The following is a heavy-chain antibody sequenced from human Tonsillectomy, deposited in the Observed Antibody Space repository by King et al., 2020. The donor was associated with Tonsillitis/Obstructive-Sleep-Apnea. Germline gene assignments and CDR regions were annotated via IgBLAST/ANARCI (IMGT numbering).Heavy chain of an antibody. CDR1: GVSISSSSYY. V-gene: IGHV4-39*01. D-gene: IGHD2-2*01. CDR2: IYYSGST. J-gene: IGHJ4*02. Sequence: QLQESGPGLVKPSETLSLTCTVSGVSISSSSYYCGWIRHPPGKGLDWIGSIYYSGSTYYNPSLKSRDTISADTSNNQLSLKLSSVTAADTSVYYCVCIVVPAARYYFDYWGQGTLVTVSS. CDR3: VCIVVPAARYYFDY.